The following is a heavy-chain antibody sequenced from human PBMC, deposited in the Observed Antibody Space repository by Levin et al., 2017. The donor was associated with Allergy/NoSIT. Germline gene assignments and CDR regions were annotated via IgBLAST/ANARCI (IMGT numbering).Heavy chain of an antibody. D-gene: IGHD3-10*01. CDR2: IYYSGST. CDR1: GGSISSSSYY. Sequence: SETLSLTCTVSGGSISSSSYYWGWIRQTPGKGLEWIGSIYYSGSTYYNPSLKSRVAISVDTSKNQFSLKLSSVTAADTALYYCARLGGVTMVRGGMKNWFDPWGQGTLVTVSS. J-gene: IGHJ5*02. V-gene: IGHV4-39*01. CDR3: ARLGGVTMVRGGMKNWFDP.